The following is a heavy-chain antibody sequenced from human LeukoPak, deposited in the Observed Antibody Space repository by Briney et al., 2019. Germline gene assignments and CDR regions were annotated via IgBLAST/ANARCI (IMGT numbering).Heavy chain of an antibody. D-gene: IGHD3-22*01. J-gene: IGHJ4*02. CDR1: GGTFSNYA. CDR2: IIPIFGTA. CDR3: ARGTWHYYDSSGYPNYFGY. Sequence: SVKVSCKASGGTFSNYAINWVRQAPGQGLEWMGGIIPIFGTANYAQKFQGRVTITTDESTSTAYMELSSLRSEDTAVYYCARGTWHYYDSSGYPNYFGYWGQGTLVTVSS. V-gene: IGHV1-69*05.